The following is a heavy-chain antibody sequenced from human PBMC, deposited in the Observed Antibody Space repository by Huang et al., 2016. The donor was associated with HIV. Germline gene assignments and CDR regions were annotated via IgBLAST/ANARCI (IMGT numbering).Heavy chain of an antibody. CDR1: GVSVTRSPWY. J-gene: IGHJ4*02. V-gene: IGHV4-39*01. Sequence: QPRLQESGPGLVKPSETLSLTCTVSGVSVTRSPWYWVWVRQSPGKGLEWIASINYDGSTSDKSSLKSRLTPSLDTSKNQFSLKLTSVTAADTAVYFCARDIAIFGEPLDSWGQGTAVTVSS. D-gene: IGHD3-3*01. CDR3: ARDIAIFGEPLDS. CDR2: INYDGST.